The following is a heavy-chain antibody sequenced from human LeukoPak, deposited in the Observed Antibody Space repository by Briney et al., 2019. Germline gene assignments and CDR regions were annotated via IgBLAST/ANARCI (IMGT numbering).Heavy chain of an antibody. CDR2: IYYSGRT. J-gene: IGHJ3*02. Sequence: SETLSLTCSVSGGSISSDHWNWIRQTPGKGLEWIGCIYYSGRTYYNPSLKSRVTISVDLSKSQFSLRMTSVTAADTAVYYCARKNDFEIWGQGTLATVSS. CDR3: ARKNDFEI. CDR1: GGSISSDH. D-gene: IGHD2/OR15-2a*01. V-gene: IGHV4-59*01.